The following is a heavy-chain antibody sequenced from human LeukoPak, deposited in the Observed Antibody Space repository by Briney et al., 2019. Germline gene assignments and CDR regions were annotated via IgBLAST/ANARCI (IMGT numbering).Heavy chain of an antibody. V-gene: IGHV1-8*01. CDR1: GYTFTSYD. CDR2: MNPNSGNT. CDR3: ARGGMVAGGRNCYYYYGMDV. D-gene: IGHD6-19*01. J-gene: IGHJ6*02. Sequence: GASVKVSCKASGYTFTSYDINWVRQATGQGLEWMGWMNPNSGNTGYAQKFQGRVTMTRNTSISTAYMELSSLRSEDTAVYYCARGGMVAGGRNCYYYYGMDVWGQGTTVTVSS.